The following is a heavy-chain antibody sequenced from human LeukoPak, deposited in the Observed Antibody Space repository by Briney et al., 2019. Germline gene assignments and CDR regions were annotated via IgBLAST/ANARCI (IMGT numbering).Heavy chain of an antibody. CDR3: ARLFHPRYSGHAGFDY. CDR2: ISAYNGNT. Sequence: GASVKVSCKASGYTFTVYYMHWVRQAPGQVLEWMGWISAYNGNTNYAQKLQGRVTMTTDTSTSTAYMELRSLRSDDTAVYYCARLFHPRYSGHAGFDYWGQGTLVTVSS. J-gene: IGHJ4*02. CDR1: GYTFTVYY. V-gene: IGHV1-18*04. D-gene: IGHD5-12*01.